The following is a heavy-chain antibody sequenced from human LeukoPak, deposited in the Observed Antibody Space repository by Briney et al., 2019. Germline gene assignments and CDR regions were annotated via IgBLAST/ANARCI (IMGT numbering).Heavy chain of an antibody. CDR3: AREALDCSGGSCYFPGYYYYGMDV. J-gene: IGHJ6*02. CDR2: IYTSGST. Sequence: SGTLSLTCPVSGGSISSYYWSWIRQPAGKGLAWIGRIYTSGSTSYTPSLKSRVTMSVDTSKNQFSLKLSSVTAADTAVYYCAREALDCSGGSCYFPGYYYYGMDVWGQGTTVTVSS. D-gene: IGHD2-15*01. CDR1: GGSISSYY. V-gene: IGHV4-4*07.